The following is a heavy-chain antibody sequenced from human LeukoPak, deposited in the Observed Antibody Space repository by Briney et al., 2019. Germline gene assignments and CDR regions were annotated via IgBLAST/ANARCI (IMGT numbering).Heavy chain of an antibody. CDR2: IYYSGST. V-gene: IGHV4-59*01. J-gene: IGHJ3*02. CDR1: GGSISSYY. CDR3: PKSNGYGLVDI. Sequence: SETLSLICTVSGGSISSYYWSWIRQPRGKGLEWIGYIYYSGSTNYNPTLKSQVTRSVDTSKNQFSLKLSSVTAADTAVYYCPKSNGYGLVDIWGQGTMVTVSS. D-gene: IGHD3-10*01.